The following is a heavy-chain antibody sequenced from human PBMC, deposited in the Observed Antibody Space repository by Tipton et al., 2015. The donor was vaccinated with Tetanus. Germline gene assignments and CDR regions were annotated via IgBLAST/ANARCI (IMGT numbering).Heavy chain of an antibody. CDR1: GFTFSSYA. D-gene: IGHD6-13*01. CDR3: AREQQLDGADP. J-gene: IGHJ5*02. CDR2: ISYDGSNK. V-gene: IGHV3-30-3*01. Sequence: SLRLSCAASGFTFSSYAMHWVRQAPGKGLEWVAVISYDGSNKYYADSVKGRFTISRDNAKNSLYLQMNSLRAEDTAVYYCAREQQLDGADPWGQGTLVTVSS.